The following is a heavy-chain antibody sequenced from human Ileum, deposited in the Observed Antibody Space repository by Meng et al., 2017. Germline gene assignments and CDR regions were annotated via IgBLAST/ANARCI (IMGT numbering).Heavy chain of an antibody. V-gene: IGHV3-30*03. CDR2: MSFDRSKI. D-gene: IGHD3-22*01. CDR3: AFGVCGSNCYYLES. J-gene: IGHJ4*02. Sequence: QVQLAESGGGGVKPGGSLRLSCAASGFTFSSYGMQWVRQAPGKGLGWVALMSFDRSKIFYGDSVKGRFTNSRDNSKNTLYLQMNSLRAEDTAVYYCAFGVCGSNCYYLESWGQGTLVTVSS. CDR1: GFTFSSYG.